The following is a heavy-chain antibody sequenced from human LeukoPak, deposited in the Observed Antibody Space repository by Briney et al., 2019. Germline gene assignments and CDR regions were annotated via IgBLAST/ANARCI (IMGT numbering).Heavy chain of an antibody. CDR1: GYTFTSYY. CDR2: INPSGGST. Sequence: ASVKVSCKASGYTFTSYYMHWVRHAPGQGLEWMGIINPSGGSTSYAQKFQGRVTMTRDMSTSTVYMELSSLRSEDTAVYYCARDGQSGWYFDLWGRGTLVTVSS. V-gene: IGHV1-46*01. CDR3: ARDGQSGWYFDL. J-gene: IGHJ2*01.